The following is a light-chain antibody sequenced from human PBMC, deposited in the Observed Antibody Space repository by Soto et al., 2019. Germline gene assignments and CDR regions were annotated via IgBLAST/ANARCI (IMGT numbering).Light chain of an antibody. CDR2: EVI. CDR1: SSDVGGYTS. J-gene: IGLJ3*02. CDR3: RSYVGGEGWV. V-gene: IGLV2-8*02. Sequence: QSALPQTPSASRSPGQSVTIACTGTSSDVGGYTSVSWYQQHPGTASKLMIPEVIKRPLGVPDPFSGSKCGNTASLTVSGLQAEDEADSYFRSYVGGEGWVFGGGTKLTVL.